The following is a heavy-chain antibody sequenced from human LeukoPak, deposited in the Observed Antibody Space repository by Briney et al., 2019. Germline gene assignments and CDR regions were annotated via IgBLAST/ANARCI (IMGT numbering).Heavy chain of an antibody. J-gene: IGHJ4*02. CDR3: AKEAHGSGTYYSDY. D-gene: IGHD3-10*01. CDR1: GYTFTSYG. Sequence: GASVKVSCKASGYTFTSYGISWVRQAPGQGLEWMGWISAYNGNTNYAQKFQGRVTMTRDTSISTAYMELSRLRSDDTAVYYCAKEAHGSGTYYSDYWGQGTLVTVSS. CDR2: ISAYNGNT. V-gene: IGHV1-18*01.